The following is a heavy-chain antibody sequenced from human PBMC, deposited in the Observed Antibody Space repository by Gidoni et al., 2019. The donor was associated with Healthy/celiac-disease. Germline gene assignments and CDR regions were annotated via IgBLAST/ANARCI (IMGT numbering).Heavy chain of an antibody. J-gene: IGHJ5*02. CDR2: MSSSGSTI. CDR3: ARDAIRYDFWSGYYDGWFDP. D-gene: IGHD3-3*01. Sequence: QVQLVESGGGLVKPGGSLRLSCAASGFTFSDYYLSWIRQAPGKGLEWVSYMSSSGSTIYYADSVKGRFTISRDNTKNSRYLQMNSLRAEDTAVYYCARDAIRYDFWSGYYDGWFDPWGQGTLVTVSS. V-gene: IGHV3-11*01. CDR1: GFTFSDYY.